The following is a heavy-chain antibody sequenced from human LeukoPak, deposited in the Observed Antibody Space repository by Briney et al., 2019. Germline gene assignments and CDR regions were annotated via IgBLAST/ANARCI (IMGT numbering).Heavy chain of an antibody. V-gene: IGHV3-30*18. CDR3: AKAPQGTLFDY. D-gene: IGHD3-10*01. CDR2: ISYDGRNK. Sequence: PGGSLRLSCAASGFTFSSYGMHWVRQAPGKGLEWVAVISYDGRNKFYADSVKGRFTISRDNSKNTLSLQMNSLRPEDTAVYYCAKAPQGTLFDYWGQGTLVTVSS. CDR1: GFTFSSYG. J-gene: IGHJ4*02.